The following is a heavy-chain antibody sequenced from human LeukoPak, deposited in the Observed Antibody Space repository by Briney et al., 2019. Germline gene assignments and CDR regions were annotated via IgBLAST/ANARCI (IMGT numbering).Heavy chain of an antibody. D-gene: IGHD5-12*01. V-gene: IGHV1-18*01. CDR3: ARDTDIVATITIDY. CDR2: ISAYNGNT. CDR1: GYTFTSYG. Sequence: ASVKVSCTASGYTFTSYGISWVRQAPGQGLEWMGWISAYNGNTNYAQKLQGRVTMTTDTSTSTAYMELRSLRSDDTAVYYCARDTDIVATITIDYWGQGTLVTVSS. J-gene: IGHJ4*02.